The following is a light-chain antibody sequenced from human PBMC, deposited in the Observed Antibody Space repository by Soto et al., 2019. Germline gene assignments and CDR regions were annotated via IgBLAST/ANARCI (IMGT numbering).Light chain of an antibody. CDR3: SSYTSSSTLDVV. CDR2: EVN. J-gene: IGLJ2*01. CDR1: SSDVGGFNY. Sequence: QSALTQPPSASGSPGQSVTISCSGTSSDVGGFNYVSWYQQHPGRAPKVLIYEVNKRPSGVPDRFSGSKSGNTASLTISGLQAEDEADYYCSSYTSSSTLDVVFGGGTKLTVL. V-gene: IGLV2-8*01.